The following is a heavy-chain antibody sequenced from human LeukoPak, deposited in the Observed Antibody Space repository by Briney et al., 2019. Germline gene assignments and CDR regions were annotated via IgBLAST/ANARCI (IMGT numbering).Heavy chain of an antibody. D-gene: IGHD6-19*01. V-gene: IGHV3-7*03. CDR1: GFTFSSNW. CDR3: ARDHYSSGYAFDI. J-gene: IGHJ3*02. CDR2: IKQDGSEK. Sequence: GGSLRLSCAASGFTFSSNWMSWVRQAPGKGLEWVANIKQDGSEKYYVDSVKGRFTVSRDNAKNSLYLQMNSLRAEDTAVYYCARDHYSSGYAFDIWGQGTMVTVSS.